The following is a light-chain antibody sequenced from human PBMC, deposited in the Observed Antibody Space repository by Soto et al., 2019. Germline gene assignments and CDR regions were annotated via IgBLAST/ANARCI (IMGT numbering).Light chain of an antibody. CDR1: QNIYSY. CDR3: KQTYPXPLA. Sequence: DIQMTQFPSSLSASVGDRVTITCRASQNIYSYLNWYKQKPGRAPKLLIYSASNLQRGVPSILRGGGSGTDFTLTLSRLQPEDCALYFSKQTYPXPLASAQGTKV. J-gene: IGKJ1*01. CDR2: SAS. V-gene: IGKV1-39*01.